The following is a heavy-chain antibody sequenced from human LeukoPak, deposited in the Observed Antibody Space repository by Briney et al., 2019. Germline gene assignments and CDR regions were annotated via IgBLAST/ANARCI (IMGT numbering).Heavy chain of an antibody. Sequence: GGSLRLSCAASGFSLSSHWMTWVRQVPGRGPEWVANVNRDGSETYYLDSVKGRFTISKDNAKNSLYLQMNSLRAEDTALYHCARNNGMDVWGQGTTVIVSS. J-gene: IGHJ6*02. CDR1: GFSLSSHW. CDR2: VNRDGSET. CDR3: ARNNGMDV. V-gene: IGHV3-7*03.